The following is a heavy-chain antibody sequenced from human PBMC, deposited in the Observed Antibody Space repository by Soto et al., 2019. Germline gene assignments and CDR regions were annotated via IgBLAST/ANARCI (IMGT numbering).Heavy chain of an antibody. V-gene: IGHV3-73*01. CDR1: GFTFSGSA. CDR2: IRSKPNNYAT. J-gene: IGHJ4*02. CDR3: TRHTSDY. Sequence: EVQLVESGGGLVQPGGSLKLSCAASGFTFSGSAMHWVRQASGKGLDWVGRIRSKPNNYATAYAASVQGRFTISRDDSKNTAYLQMNSLKTEDTAVYYCTRHTSDYWGQGTLVTVSS.